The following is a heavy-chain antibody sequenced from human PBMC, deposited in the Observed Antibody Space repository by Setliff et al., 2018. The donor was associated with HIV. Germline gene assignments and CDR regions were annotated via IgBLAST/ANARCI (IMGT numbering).Heavy chain of an antibody. Sequence: ASVKVSCKASGYTFLNYDINGLRQAPGQGLEWMGRLTPHSGDTISADRFQGRLVMTTNTSTTTAFMEMSSLRSDDTALYFCARGGGLWFGQLSILPLDPWGQGTLVTVSS. V-gene: IGHV1-8*01. CDR2: LTPHSGDT. D-gene: IGHD3-10*01. J-gene: IGHJ5*02. CDR3: ARGGGLWFGQLSILPLDP. CDR1: GYTFLNYD.